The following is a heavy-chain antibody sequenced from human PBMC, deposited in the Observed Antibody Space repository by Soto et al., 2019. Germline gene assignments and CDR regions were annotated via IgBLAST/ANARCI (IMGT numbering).Heavy chain of an antibody. V-gene: IGHV1-69*01. J-gene: IGHJ6*02. CDR1: GGTFSSYA. D-gene: IGHD3-10*01. CDR2: ISPIFGTA. Sequence: QVQLVQSGAEVKKPGSSVKVSCKASGGTFSSYAISWVRQAPGQGLEWMGGISPIFGTANYPQKFQGRVTITADESTSTAYMELSSLRSEDTAVYYCARDLYGSGSLAARSMDVWGQGTTVTVSS. CDR3: ARDLYGSGSLAARSMDV.